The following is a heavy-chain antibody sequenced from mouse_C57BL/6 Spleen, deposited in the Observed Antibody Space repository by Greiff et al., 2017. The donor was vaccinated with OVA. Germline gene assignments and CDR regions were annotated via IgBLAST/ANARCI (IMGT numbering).Heavy chain of an antibody. V-gene: IGHV1-55*01. CDR3: SIQTTVVSTHWYFDV. D-gene: IGHD1-1*01. CDR2: IYPGSGST. CDR1: GYTFTSYW. Sequence: VQLQQPGAELVKPGASVKMSCKASGYTFTSYWITWVKQRPGQGLEWIGDIYPGSGSTNYNEKFKSKATLTVDTSSCTAYMQLISLTSEDSAVDYCSIQTTVVSTHWYFDVWGTGTTVTVSS. J-gene: IGHJ1*03.